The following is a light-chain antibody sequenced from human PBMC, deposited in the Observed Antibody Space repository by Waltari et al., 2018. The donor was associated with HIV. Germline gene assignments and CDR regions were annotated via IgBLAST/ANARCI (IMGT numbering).Light chain of an antibody. CDR3: GTWDSSLSADVV. CDR2: DNN. J-gene: IGLJ2*01. Sequence: QSVLTQPPSVSAAPGQKVTIPCSGSSSNIGTNSVSWYPQPPGTAPKLLIYDNNKRPSGIPDRFSGSKSGTSATLGITGLQTGDEADYYCGTWDSSLSADVVFGGGTKLTVL. V-gene: IGLV1-51*01. CDR1: SSNIGTNS.